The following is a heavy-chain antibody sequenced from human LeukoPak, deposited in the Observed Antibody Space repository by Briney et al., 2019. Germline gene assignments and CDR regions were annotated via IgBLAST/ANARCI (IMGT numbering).Heavy chain of an antibody. CDR3: ARGIAVAGTTTFWFDP. Sequence: PSETLSLTCTVSGGSISSDYWSWIRQPPGKGLEWIGYIYYSGSTNYNPSLESRVTISVDTSKNQFSLKLSSVTAADTAVYYCARGIAVAGTTTFWFDPWGQGTLVTVSS. CDR2: IYYSGST. J-gene: IGHJ5*02. CDR1: GGSISSDY. D-gene: IGHD6-19*01. V-gene: IGHV4-59*01.